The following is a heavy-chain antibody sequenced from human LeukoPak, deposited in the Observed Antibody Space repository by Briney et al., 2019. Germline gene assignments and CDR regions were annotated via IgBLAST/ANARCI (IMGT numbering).Heavy chain of an antibody. CDR2: IRYDGSNK. J-gene: IGHJ4*02. Sequence: GGSLRLSCAASGFTFSSYWMSWVRQAPGKGLEWVAFIRYDGSNKYYADSVKGRFTISRDNSKNTLYLQMNSLRAEDTAVYYCAKDGSVITFGGVIVFDYWGQGTLVTVSS. D-gene: IGHD3-16*02. V-gene: IGHV3-30*02. CDR3: AKDGSVITFGGVIVFDY. CDR1: GFTFSSYW.